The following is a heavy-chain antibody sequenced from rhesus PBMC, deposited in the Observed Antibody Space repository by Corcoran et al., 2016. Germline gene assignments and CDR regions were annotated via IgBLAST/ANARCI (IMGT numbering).Heavy chain of an antibody. J-gene: IGHJ4*01. V-gene: IGHV4-169*01. CDR3: ATSGVVTEPNY. CDR1: GGSISSSY. CDR2: IYGSVSST. D-gene: IGHD3-16*01. Sequence: QLQLQESGPGLVKPSETLSVTCAVSGGSISSSYWSWIRQDPGKGLEWIGYIYGSVSSTNYNTSLKSRFPLSVDTSKNQLSLKLSSVTAADTAVYYCATSGVVTEPNYWGQGVLVTVSS.